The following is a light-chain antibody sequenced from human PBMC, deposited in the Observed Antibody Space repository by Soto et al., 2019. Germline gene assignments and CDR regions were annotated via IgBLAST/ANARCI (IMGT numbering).Light chain of an antibody. J-gene: IGLJ3*02. Sequence: QSVLTQPASVSGSTGQSITIFCTGTSSDVGGYNYVSWYQQRPGKPPKLMIYDVTNRPSGVSNRFSGSKSGSTASLTISGLQAEDEGDYYCSSYTNRNTVLFGGGTKLTVL. CDR3: SSYTNRNTVL. CDR1: SSDVGGYNY. V-gene: IGLV2-14*03. CDR2: DVT.